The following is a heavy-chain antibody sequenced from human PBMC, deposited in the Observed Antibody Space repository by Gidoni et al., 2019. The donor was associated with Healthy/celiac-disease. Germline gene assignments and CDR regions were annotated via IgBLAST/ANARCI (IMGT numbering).Heavy chain of an antibody. D-gene: IGHD2-15*01. Sequence: EVQRVEAGGGLVQPGGSLRLSCEASGVAFSSYSMNWVRQAPGKGLEGVSYISSSSSTIYYADSVKGRFTISRDNAKNSLYLQMNSLRAEDSAVYYCARDDSMVVAAFLDYWGQGTLVTVSS. CDR2: ISSSSSTI. J-gene: IGHJ4*02. CDR1: GVAFSSYS. CDR3: ARDDSMVVAAFLDY. V-gene: IGHV3-48*01.